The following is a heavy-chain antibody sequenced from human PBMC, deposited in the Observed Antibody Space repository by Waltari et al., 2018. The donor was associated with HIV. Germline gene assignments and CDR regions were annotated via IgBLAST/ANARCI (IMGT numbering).Heavy chain of an antibody. CDR1: GFTFGDYA. Sequence: EVQLVESGGGLVQPGRSLRLSCTGSGFTFGDYAMSWFRQAPGKGLEWVGFIKSKAYGGTTEYAASVKGRFTISRDDSKSIAYLQMNSLKTEDTAVYYCSRLAVAGLYYFDYWGQGTLVTVSS. CDR3: SRLAVAGLYYFDY. J-gene: IGHJ4*02. D-gene: IGHD6-19*01. CDR2: IKSKAYGGTT. V-gene: IGHV3-49*03.